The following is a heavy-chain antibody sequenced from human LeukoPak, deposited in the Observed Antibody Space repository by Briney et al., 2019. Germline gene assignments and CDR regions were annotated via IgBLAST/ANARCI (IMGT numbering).Heavy chain of an antibody. J-gene: IGHJ4*02. V-gene: IGHV3-53*01. CDR2: IYSGGST. D-gene: IGHD3-10*01. CDR3: VRGEMDY. CDR1: GFTFSSYS. Sequence: PGGSLRLSCAASGFTFSSYSMNWVRQAPGKGLEWVSVIYSGGSTYYADSVKGRFTISRDNSKNTLYLQMDSLRAEDTAVYYCVRGEMDYWGQGTLVTVSS.